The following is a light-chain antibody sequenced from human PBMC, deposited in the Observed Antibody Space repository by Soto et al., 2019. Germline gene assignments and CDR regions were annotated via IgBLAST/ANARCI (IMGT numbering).Light chain of an antibody. Sequence: DIQMTQSPSTLSASVGDRVAITCRASQSISTLLAWYQQKPGKAPKLLIYKASRLESGVPSRFSGSGSGTDFTLTINSLQPDDFANLHHQQYCSYPWTFGQGTKVEIK. CDR1: QSISTL. CDR3: QQYCSYPWT. J-gene: IGKJ1*01. CDR2: KAS. V-gene: IGKV1-5*03.